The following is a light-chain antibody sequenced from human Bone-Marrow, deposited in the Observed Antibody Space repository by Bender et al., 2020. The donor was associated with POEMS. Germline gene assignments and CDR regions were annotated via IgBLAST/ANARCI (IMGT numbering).Light chain of an antibody. J-gene: IGLJ3*02. Sequence: QSVVTQPPSLSEAPRQRVTISCSGSSSNIGTYNVYWYQQLPGTAPKLLIFYNDQRPSGVPDRFSGSKSGTSASLAISGLQSEDEADYYCATRDDSLNAWLFGGGTKLTVL. CDR3: ATRDDSLNAWL. V-gene: IGLV1-36*01. CDR1: SSNIGTYN. CDR2: YND.